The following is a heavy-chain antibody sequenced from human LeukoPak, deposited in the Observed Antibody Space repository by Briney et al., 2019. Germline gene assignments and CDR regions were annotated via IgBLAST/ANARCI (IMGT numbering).Heavy chain of an antibody. CDR2: IRQDGGEK. CDR1: GFTFNNYW. Sequence: GGSLRLSCAASGFTFNNYWMTWVRQAPGKGLQWVANIRQDGGEKHYVDSVKGRFTVSRDNAKNSLYLQMNSLRAEDTAVYYCARAMDVWGQGTTVTVSS. CDR3: ARAMDV. V-gene: IGHV3-7*04. J-gene: IGHJ6*02.